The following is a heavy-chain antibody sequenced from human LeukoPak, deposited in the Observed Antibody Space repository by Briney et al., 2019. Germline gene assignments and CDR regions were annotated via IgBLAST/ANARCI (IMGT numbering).Heavy chain of an antibody. CDR2: INSDGSSI. J-gene: IGHJ4*02. CDR1: GFTFSSYW. Sequence: GGSLRLSCAASGFTFSSYWMHWVRQAPGKGLVWVSRINSDGSSITYADSVKGRFTISRDNAKNTLYLQVNSLRAEDTAVYYCAREGSAWNKDYWGQGTLVTVSS. CDR3: AREGSAWNKDY. V-gene: IGHV3-74*01. D-gene: IGHD1/OR15-1a*01.